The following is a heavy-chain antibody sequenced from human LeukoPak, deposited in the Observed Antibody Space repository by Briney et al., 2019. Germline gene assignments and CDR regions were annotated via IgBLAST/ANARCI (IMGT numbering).Heavy chain of an antibody. CDR2: ISGGGDNT. D-gene: IGHD1-26*01. J-gene: IGHJ4*02. V-gene: IGHV3-23*01. CDR1: GFIFSKYA. CDR3: ARLGSYHDF. Sequence: PGGSLRLSCAASGFIFSKYALSWVRRAPGKGLEWISGISGGGDNTYYADSVKGRFTISRDTSKNTLYLQMNSLRAEDTAVYYCARLGSYHDFWGQGALVTVSS.